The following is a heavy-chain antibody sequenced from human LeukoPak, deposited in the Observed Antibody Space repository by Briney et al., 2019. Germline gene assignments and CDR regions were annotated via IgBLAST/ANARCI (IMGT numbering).Heavy chain of an antibody. D-gene: IGHD1-26*01. CDR3: GRRGTYFGGFDY. J-gene: IGHJ4*02. V-gene: IGHV3-69-1*01. Sequence: GGSLRLSCAASGFTFSDYPMNWVRQTPGKGLEWVSYISSTGVIYYADSVRGRFSISRDNAMNSVYMQMNSLRAEDTALYYCGRRGTYFGGFDYWGQGTLVTVPS. CDR1: GFTFSDYP. CDR2: ISSTGVI.